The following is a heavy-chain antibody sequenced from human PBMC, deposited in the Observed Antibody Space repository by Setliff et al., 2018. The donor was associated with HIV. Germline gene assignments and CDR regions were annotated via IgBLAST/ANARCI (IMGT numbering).Heavy chain of an antibody. CDR3: ARRAGSDYFTRFDY. CDR1: GGSFSGYY. J-gene: IGHJ4*02. Sequence: SETLSLTCAVYGGSFSGYYWSWIRQPPGKGLEWIGEINHSGSTNYNPSLKSRVTISVDTSKNQFSLKLSSVTAADTAVYYCARRAGSDYFTRFDYWGQGTLVTVSS. D-gene: IGHD3-10*01. CDR2: INHSGST. V-gene: IGHV4-34*01.